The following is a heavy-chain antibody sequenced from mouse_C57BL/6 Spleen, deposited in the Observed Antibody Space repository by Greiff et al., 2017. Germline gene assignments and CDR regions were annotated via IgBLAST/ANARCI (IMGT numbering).Heavy chain of an antibody. V-gene: IGHV3-6*01. CDR1: GYSITSGYY. J-gene: IGHJ4*01. CDR3: AREGAIYYYGSSPHYYAMDY. D-gene: IGHD1-1*01. CDR2: ISYDGSN. Sequence: EVQLVESGPGLVKPSQSLSLTCSVTGYSITSGYYWNWIRQFPGNKLEWMGYISYDGSNNYNPSLKNRISITRDTSKNQFFLKLNSVTTEDTATYYCAREGAIYYYGSSPHYYAMDYWGQGTSVTVSS.